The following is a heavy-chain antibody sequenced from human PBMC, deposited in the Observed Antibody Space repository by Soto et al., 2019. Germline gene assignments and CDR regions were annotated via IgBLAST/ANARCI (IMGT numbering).Heavy chain of an antibody. V-gene: IGHV1-2*04. D-gene: IGHD5-18*01. J-gene: IGHJ4*02. Sequence: ASVKVSCKASGYTFTGYYMHWVRQAPGQGPEWMGWINPNSGGTNYAQKFQGWVTMTRDTSISTAYMELSRLRSDDTAVYYCARDPGGYSYGYYFDYWGQGTLVTVSS. CDR3: ARDPGGYSYGYYFDY. CDR2: INPNSGGT. CDR1: GYTFTGYY.